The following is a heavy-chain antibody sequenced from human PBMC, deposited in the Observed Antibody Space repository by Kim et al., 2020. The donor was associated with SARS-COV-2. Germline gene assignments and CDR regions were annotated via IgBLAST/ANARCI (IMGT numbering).Heavy chain of an antibody. Sequence: TNYNPSLKSRVTISVDTSKNQFSLKLSSVTAADTAVYYCARGPARQAWDYWGQGTLVTVSS. CDR3: ARGPARQAWDY. CDR2: T. V-gene: IGHV4-34*01. J-gene: IGHJ4*02.